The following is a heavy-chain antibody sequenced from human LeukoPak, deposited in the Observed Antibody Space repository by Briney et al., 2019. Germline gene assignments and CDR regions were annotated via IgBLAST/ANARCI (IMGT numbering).Heavy chain of an antibody. J-gene: IGHJ4*02. V-gene: IGHV3-30-3*01. CDR1: GFTFSSYA. Sequence: PGGSLRLSCAASGFTFSSYAMHWVRQAPGKGLEWVAVISYDGSNKYYADSVKGRFTISRDNAKNSLYLQMNSLRAEDTAVYYCARAPAGDYGYYFDYWGQGTLVTVSS. CDR2: ISYDGSNK. CDR3: ARAPAGDYGYYFDY. D-gene: IGHD4/OR15-4a*01.